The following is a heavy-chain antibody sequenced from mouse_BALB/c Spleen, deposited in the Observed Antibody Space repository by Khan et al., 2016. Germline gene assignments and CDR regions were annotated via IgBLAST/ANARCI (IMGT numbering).Heavy chain of an antibody. CDR3: ARHGYYAMDY. CDR1: GFDFSRYW. CDR2: INPDSSTI. J-gene: IGHJ4*01. V-gene: IGHV4-1*02. Sequence: EVELVESGGGLVQPGGSLKLSCAASGFDFSRYWMSWVRQAPGKGLEWIGEINPDSSTINYTPSLKDKFIISRDNAKNTLYLQMSKVRSEDTALYYCARHGYYAMDYWGQGTSVTVSS.